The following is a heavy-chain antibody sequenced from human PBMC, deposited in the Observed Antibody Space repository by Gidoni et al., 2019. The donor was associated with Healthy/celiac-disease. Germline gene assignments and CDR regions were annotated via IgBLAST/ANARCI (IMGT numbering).Heavy chain of an antibody. V-gene: IGHV1-3*01. CDR3: ARLGRDNYYDSSGYYFDY. CDR2: INAGNGNT. CDR1: GYTFTSYA. D-gene: IGHD3-22*01. Sequence: QVQLVQSGAEVKKPGASVKVSCKASGYTFTSYAMHWVRQAPGQRLEWMGWINAGNGNTKYSQKFQGRVTITRDTSASTADMELSSLRSEDTAVYYCARLGRDNYYDSSGYYFDYWGQGTLVTVSS. J-gene: IGHJ4*02.